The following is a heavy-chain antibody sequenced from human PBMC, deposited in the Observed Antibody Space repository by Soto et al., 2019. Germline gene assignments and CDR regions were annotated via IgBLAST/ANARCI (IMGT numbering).Heavy chain of an antibody. CDR3: ARDPPYDYGDYLGSDGNYYYGMDV. CDR2: TYYRSKWYN. J-gene: IGHJ6*02. D-gene: IGHD4-17*01. CDR1: GDSVSSNSAA. Sequence: SETLSLTCAISGDSVSSNSAAWNWIRQSPSRGLEWLGRTYYRSKWYNDYAVSVKSRITINPDTSKNQFSRQLNSVTPEDTAVYYCARDPPYDYGDYLGSDGNYYYGMDVWGQGTTVTVSS. V-gene: IGHV6-1*01.